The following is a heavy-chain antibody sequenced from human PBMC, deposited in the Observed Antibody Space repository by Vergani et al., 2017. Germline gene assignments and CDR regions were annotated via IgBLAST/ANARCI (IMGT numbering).Heavy chain of an antibody. Sequence: QVKLQESGPGLLKPSQTLSLTCTVSGESIRSGSHYWSWIRQPAGKGPEWIGHIHTGGSTDLNPSFKSRVSISVDTSKSQFSLKLNSVTVADTAVYYCARDSGGYVWGSYEAWFDPWGQGTLVTVSS. CDR2: IHTGGST. CDR1: GESIRSGSHY. D-gene: IGHD3-16*01. J-gene: IGHJ5*02. V-gene: IGHV4-61*02. CDR3: ARDSGGYVWGSYEAWFDP.